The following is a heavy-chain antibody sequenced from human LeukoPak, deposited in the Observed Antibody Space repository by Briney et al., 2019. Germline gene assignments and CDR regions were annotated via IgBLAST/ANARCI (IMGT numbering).Heavy chain of an antibody. V-gene: IGHV3-21*04. J-gene: IGHJ4*02. CDR3: AKGGVGDPGY. CDR2: ISSSSSYI. Sequence: GGSLRLSCAASGFTFSSYSMNWVRQAPGKGLEWVSSISSSSSYIYYADSVKGRFTISRDNAKNSLYLQMNSLRAEDTAVYYCAKGGVGDPGYWGQGTLVTVSS. D-gene: IGHD3-16*01. CDR1: GFTFSSYS.